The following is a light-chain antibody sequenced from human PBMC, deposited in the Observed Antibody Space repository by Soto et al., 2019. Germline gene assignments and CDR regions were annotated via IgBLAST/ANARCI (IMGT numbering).Light chain of an antibody. CDR1: QSVRIN. CDR2: GAS. Sequence: EIVMTQSPATLAVSPGERATLSCRASQSVRINVAWYQQKNGQAPRLLVYGASTRVSGIPDRFSGSGSGTEFTLTISSLQSEDFAVYYCQEYSKWPSRTFGPGTKVDIK. CDR3: QEYSKWPSRT. V-gene: IGKV3-15*01. J-gene: IGKJ1*01.